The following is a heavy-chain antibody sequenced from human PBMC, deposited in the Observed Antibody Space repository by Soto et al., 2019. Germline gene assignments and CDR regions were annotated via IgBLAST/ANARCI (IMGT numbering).Heavy chain of an antibody. J-gene: IGHJ4*02. V-gene: IGHV3-66*04. CDR3: ARQGSGSYSGYFDY. CDR1: GFTVSSNY. Sequence: EVQLVESGGGLVQPGGSLRLSCAASGFTVSSNYMSWVRQAPGKGLEWVSVIYSGGSTYYADSVKGRFTISRDNSKITLYLQMNSLRAEDTAVYYCARQGSGSYSGYFDYWGQGTLVTVSS. CDR2: IYSGGST. D-gene: IGHD3-10*01.